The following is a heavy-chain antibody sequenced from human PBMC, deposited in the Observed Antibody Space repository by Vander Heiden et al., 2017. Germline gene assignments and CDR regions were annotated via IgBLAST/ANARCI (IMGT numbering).Heavy chain of an antibody. CDR3: ARQGGLTMRAYWYFDL. V-gene: IGHV4-39*01. CDR2: IYYSGST. CDR1: GGSISSSSYY. Sequence: QLQLQESGPGLVRPSETLSLTCTVSGGSISSSSYYWGWIRQPPGKGLEWIGSIYYSGSTYYNPSLKSRVTISVDTSKNQFSLKLSSVTDEDKAVYYCARQGGLTMRAYWYFDLWGPGNLVTVSS. J-gene: IGHJ2*01. D-gene: IGHD1-26*01.